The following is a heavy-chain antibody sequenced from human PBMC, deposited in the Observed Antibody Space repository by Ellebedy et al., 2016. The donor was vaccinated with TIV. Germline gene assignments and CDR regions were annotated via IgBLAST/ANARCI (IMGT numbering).Heavy chain of an antibody. J-gene: IGHJ4*02. CDR2: IKQDGSEK. CDR1: GFTFSSYC. D-gene: IGHD3-22*01. CDR3: ARVYDSIDY. Sequence: GESLKISYAASGFTFSSYCMSWVRQAPGKGLEWVANIKQDGSEKYYVDSVKGRFTISRDNAKNSLYLQMNSLRAEDTAVYYCARVYDSIDYWGQGTLVTVSS. V-gene: IGHV3-7*01.